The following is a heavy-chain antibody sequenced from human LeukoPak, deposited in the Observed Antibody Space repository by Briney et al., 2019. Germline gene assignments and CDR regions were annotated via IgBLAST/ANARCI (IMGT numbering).Heavy chain of an antibody. CDR3: ARGGYSYGYTYFDY. CDR2: ISSSGSTI. D-gene: IGHD5-18*01. V-gene: IGHV3-48*03. CDR1: GFTFSSYE. Sequence: GSLRLSCAASGFTFSSYEMNWVRQAPGKGLEWVSYISSSGSTIYYADSVKGRFTISRDNAKNLLYLQMNSLRAEDTAVYYCARGGYSYGYTYFDYWGQGTLVTVSS. J-gene: IGHJ4*02.